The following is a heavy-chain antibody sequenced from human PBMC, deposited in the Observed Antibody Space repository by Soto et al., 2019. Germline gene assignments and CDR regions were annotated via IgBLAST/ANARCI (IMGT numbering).Heavy chain of an antibody. J-gene: IGHJ4*02. CDR2: ISSGGST. CDR3: AKENSGYEK. CDR1: VFTFRNYG. Sequence: GGSLRLSCVASVFTFRNYGMSWVRQAPGKGLEWVSAISSGGSTFYAESVKGRFTISRVNSKNTLYLQMNSLRAEDTAVYYCAKENSGYEKWGQGTLVTVSS. V-gene: IGHV3-23*01. D-gene: IGHD5-12*01.